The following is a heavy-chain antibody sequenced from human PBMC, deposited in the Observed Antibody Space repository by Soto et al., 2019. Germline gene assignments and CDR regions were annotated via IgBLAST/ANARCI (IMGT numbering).Heavy chain of an antibody. CDR2: ISGSGGST. V-gene: IGHV3-23*01. Sequence: QPGGSRRLSGAASGFTFSGYAMSWVRQAPGKGLEWVSAISGSGGSTYYADSVKGRFTISRDNSKNTLYLQMNSLRAEDTAVYYCAKAIFGTLRTTNGMDVWGQGTTVTVSS. D-gene: IGHD1-1*01. J-gene: IGHJ6*02. CDR1: GFTFSGYA. CDR3: AKAIFGTLRTTNGMDV.